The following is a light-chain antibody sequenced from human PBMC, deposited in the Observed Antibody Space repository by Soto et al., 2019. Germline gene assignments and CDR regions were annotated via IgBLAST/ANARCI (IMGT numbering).Light chain of an antibody. V-gene: IGLV2-14*01. J-gene: IGLJ1*01. CDR3: SSYTTSSIYV. CDR2: DVS. CDR1: SSDVDAYNY. Sequence: QSVLTQPASVSGSPGQSITISCTGTSSDVDAYNYVSWYQQHPGKAPKLMIYDVSNRPSGVSSRFSGSKSGNTASLTFSGLQAEDEADYYCSSYTTSSIYVFGTGTKLTVL.